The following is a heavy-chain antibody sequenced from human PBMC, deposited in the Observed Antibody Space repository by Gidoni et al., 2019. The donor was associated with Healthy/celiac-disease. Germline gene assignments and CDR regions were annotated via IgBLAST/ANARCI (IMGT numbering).Heavy chain of an antibody. Sequence: EVQLLESGGGLVQPGGSLRLSCAASVFTFSSYAMSWVRQAPGKGLEWFSAISGSGGSTYYADSVKGRFTISRDNSKNTLYLQMNSLRAEDTAVYYCAKIREGVVARWYFDYWGQGTLVTVSS. J-gene: IGHJ4*02. D-gene: IGHD1-26*01. V-gene: IGHV3-23*01. CDR3: AKIREGVVARWYFDY. CDR2: ISGSGGST. CDR1: VFTFSSYA.